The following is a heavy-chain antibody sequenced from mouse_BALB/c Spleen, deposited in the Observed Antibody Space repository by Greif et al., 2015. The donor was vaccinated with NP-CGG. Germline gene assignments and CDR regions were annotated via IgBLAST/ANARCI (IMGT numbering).Heavy chain of an antibody. Sequence: QVQLQQSGAELVMPGASVKMSCKASGYTFTDYWMHWVKQRPGQGLEWIGAIDTSDSYTSYNQKFKGKATSTVDESSSTAYMQLSSLTSEDSAVYYCARRLRREGAMDYWGQGTSVTVSS. CDR1: GYTFTDYW. J-gene: IGHJ4*01. CDR2: IDTSDSYT. CDR3: ARRLRREGAMDY. V-gene: IGHV1-69*01.